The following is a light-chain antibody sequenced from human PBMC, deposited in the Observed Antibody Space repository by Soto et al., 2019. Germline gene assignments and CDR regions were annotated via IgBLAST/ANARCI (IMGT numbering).Light chain of an antibody. Sequence: DIQLTQSPSTLPASVGDRVTITCRASQSISNWLAWYHQKPGKAPKLLIYDASSLESGVPSRFSGSGSGTEFTLTISSLQPDDFATYYCQQYNSYSTFGQGTKVDIK. J-gene: IGKJ1*01. CDR1: QSISNW. V-gene: IGKV1-5*01. CDR3: QQYNSYST. CDR2: DAS.